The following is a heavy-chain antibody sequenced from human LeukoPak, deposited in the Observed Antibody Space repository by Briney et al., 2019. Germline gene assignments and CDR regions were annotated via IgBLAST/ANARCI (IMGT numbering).Heavy chain of an antibody. J-gene: IGHJ4*02. D-gene: IGHD3-22*01. CDR2: TRDKGHRYTT. Sequence: PGGSLRLSCAASGFTFSDHYMDWVRQAPGKGLEWVGRTRDKGHRYTTEYAASVKGRFTISRDDSKNSLYLQMNSLKSEDTAVYYCAKSARIFGTIVVASDYWGQGTLVTVSS. CDR3: AKSARIFGTIVVASDY. CDR1: GFTFSDHY. V-gene: IGHV3-72*01.